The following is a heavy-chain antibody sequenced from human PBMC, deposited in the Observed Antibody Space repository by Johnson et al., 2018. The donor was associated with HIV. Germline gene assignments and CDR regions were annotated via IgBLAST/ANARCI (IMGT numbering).Heavy chain of an antibody. J-gene: IGHJ3*02. Sequence: QVQLVESGGGVVQPGRSLRLSCAASGFTFSSFAIHWVRQAPGKGLEWVAVISYDGSNKYYADSVKGRFTISRDNSKNTLYLQMNSLRAEDTAVYYCAKDPGRRDPHAFDIWGQGTMVTVSS. D-gene: IGHD2-15*01. CDR3: AKDPGRRDPHAFDI. CDR1: GFTFSSFA. V-gene: IGHV3-30-3*01. CDR2: ISYDGSNK.